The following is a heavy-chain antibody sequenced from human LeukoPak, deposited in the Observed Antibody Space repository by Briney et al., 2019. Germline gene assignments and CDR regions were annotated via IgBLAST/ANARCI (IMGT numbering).Heavy chain of an antibody. D-gene: IGHD3-22*01. J-gene: IGHJ6*03. V-gene: IGHV4-4*07. Sequence: PSETLSLTCTVSGGSISSYYWSWIRQPAGKGLEWIGRIYTSGSTNYNPSLKSRVTMSVDTSKNQFSLKLSSVTAADTAVYYCARETRYYDSSGVNYYYYYYMDVWGKGTTVTISS. CDR1: GGSISSYY. CDR3: ARETRYYDSSGVNYYYYYYMDV. CDR2: IYTSGST.